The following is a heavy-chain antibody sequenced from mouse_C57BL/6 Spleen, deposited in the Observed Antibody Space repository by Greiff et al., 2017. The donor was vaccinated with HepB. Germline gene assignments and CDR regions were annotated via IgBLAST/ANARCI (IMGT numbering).Heavy chain of an antibody. CDR1: GYAFSSYW. CDR3: ARGGSLSLDY. D-gene: IGHD6-1*01. V-gene: IGHV1-80*01. J-gene: IGHJ2*01. CDR2: IYPGDGDT. Sequence: VQLVESGAELVKPGASVKISCKASGYAFSSYWMNWVKQRPGKGLEWIGQIYPGDGDTNYNGKFKGKATLTADKSSSTAYMQLSSLTSEDSAVYFCARGGSLSLDYWGQGTTLTVSS.